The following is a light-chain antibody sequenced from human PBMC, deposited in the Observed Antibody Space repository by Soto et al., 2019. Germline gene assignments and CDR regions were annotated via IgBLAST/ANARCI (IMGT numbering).Light chain of an antibody. J-gene: IGKJ2*01. CDR2: GAS. Sequence: EIVLTQSPGTLSLSPGERATLSCRASQSVSSSYLAWYQQKPGQAPRLLIYGASSRATGIPDRFSGSGSGTDFTLTISRLEPEDFAVYYCQQYGSSPRYTFGQGTKADIK. V-gene: IGKV3-20*01. CDR3: QQYGSSPRYT. CDR1: QSVSSSY.